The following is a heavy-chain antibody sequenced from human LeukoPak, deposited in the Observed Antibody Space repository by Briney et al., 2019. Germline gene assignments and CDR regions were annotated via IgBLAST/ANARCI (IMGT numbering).Heavy chain of an antibody. CDR2: ISGSGGST. CDR3: AKETRPWGYFDY. CDR1: GFTFSSYA. Sequence: GGSLRLSCAASGFTFSSYAMSWVRQAPGKGLEWDSAISGSGGSTYYADSVKGRFTISRDNSKNTLYLQMNSLRAEGTAVYYCAKETRPWGYFDYWGQGTLVTVSS. V-gene: IGHV3-23*01. D-gene: IGHD7-27*01. J-gene: IGHJ4*02.